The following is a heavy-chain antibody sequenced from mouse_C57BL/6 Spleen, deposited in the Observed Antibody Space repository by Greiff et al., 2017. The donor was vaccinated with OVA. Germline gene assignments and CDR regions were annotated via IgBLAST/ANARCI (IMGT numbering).Heavy chain of an antibody. CDR1: GYTFTDYN. CDR2: INPNNGGT. V-gene: IGHV1-18*01. J-gene: IGHJ4*01. D-gene: IGHD3-3*01. Sequence: VQLQQSGPELVKPGASVKIPCKASGYTFTDYNMDWVKQSHGKSLEWIGDINPNNGGTIYNQKFKGKATLTVDKSSSTAYMELRSLTSEDTAVYYCAREGQEGYYYAMDYWGQGTSVTVSS. CDR3: AREGQEGYYYAMDY.